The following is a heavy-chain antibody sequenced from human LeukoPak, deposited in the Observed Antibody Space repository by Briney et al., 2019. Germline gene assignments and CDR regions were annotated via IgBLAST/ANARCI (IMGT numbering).Heavy chain of an antibody. CDR2: ISYDGSNK. J-gene: IGHJ4*02. D-gene: IGHD3-22*01. CDR3: ARDYYDTLDY. V-gene: IGHV3-30*03. CDR1: GFTFSNYV. Sequence: GSLRLSCAASGFTFSNYVMHWVRQAPGKGLEWVAVISYDGSNKYYADSVKGRFTISRDNSKNTLYLQMNSLRAEDTAVYYCARDYYDTLDYWGQGTLVTVSS.